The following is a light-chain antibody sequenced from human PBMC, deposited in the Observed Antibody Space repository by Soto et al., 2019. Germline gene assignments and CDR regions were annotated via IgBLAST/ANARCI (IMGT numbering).Light chain of an antibody. CDR1: QSVSSSY. J-gene: IGKJ4*01. Sequence: EIVLTQSPGTLSLSPGERATLSCRASQSVSSSYLAWYQQKPGQAPRLLIYGASSRATGIPDRFSGSGSGTDFTLTIRRLEPADFAVYYCQQYGSSPLTFGGGTKVEIK. CDR3: QQYGSSPLT. V-gene: IGKV3-20*01. CDR2: GAS.